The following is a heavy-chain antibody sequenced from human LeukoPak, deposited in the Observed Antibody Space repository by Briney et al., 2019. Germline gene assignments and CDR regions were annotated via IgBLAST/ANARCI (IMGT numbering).Heavy chain of an antibody. CDR3: ARGIAVIDY. CDR1: GFTFDDYA. J-gene: IGHJ4*02. D-gene: IGHD6-19*01. CDR2: ISWNSGSI. V-gene: IGHV3-9*03. Sequence: PGRSLRLSCAASGFTFDDYAMHWVRQAPGKGLEWVSGISWNSGSIGYADSVKGRFTISRDNAKNSLYLQMNSPRAEDMALYYCARGIAVIDYWGQGTLVTVSS.